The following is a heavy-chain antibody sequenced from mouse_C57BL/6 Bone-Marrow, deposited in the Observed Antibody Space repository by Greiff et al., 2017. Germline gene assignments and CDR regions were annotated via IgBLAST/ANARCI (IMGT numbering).Heavy chain of an antibody. Sequence: VQLKESGAELVRPGASVKLSCTASGFNIKDDYMHWVKQRPEQGLERIGWIDPENGDTEYASKFQGKATITADTSSNTAYLQLSSLTSEDTAVYYCTTGGYFDVWGTGTTVTVSS. CDR1: GFNIKDDY. CDR2: IDPENGDT. J-gene: IGHJ1*03. V-gene: IGHV14-4*01. CDR3: TTGGYFDV.